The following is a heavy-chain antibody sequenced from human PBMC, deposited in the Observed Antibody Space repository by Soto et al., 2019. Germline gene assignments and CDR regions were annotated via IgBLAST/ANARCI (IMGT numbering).Heavy chain of an antibody. J-gene: IGHJ5*02. CDR1: GGSINNYY. CDR3: ARYGYSSSWYYGSNNWFDP. CDR2: INHSGST. D-gene: IGHD6-13*01. V-gene: IGHV4-34*01. Sequence: PSETLSLTCTVSGGSINNYYWSWIRQPPGKGLEWIGEINHSGSTNYNPSLKSRVTISVDTSKNQFSLKLSSVTAADTAVYYCARYGYSSSWYYGSNNWFDPWGQGTLVTVS.